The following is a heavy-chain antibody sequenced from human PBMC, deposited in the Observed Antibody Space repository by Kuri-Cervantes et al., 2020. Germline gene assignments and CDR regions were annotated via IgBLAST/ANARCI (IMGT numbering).Heavy chain of an antibody. Sequence: SVKVSCKASGGTFSSYTISWVRQAPGQGLEWMGRIIPILGIANYAQKFQGRVTITADKSTSTAYMELSSLRSEDTAVYYCARVDSIYTSPYGMDVWGQGTTVTVSS. CDR3: ARVDSIYTSPYGMDV. CDR1: GGTFSSYT. D-gene: IGHD2-2*01. V-gene: IGHV1-69*02. CDR2: IIPILGIA. J-gene: IGHJ6*02.